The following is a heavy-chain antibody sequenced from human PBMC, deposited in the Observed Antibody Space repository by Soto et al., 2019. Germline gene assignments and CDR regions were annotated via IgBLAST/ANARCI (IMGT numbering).Heavy chain of an antibody. J-gene: IGHJ2*01. D-gene: IGHD4-17*01. CDR2: ISDDGSNK. V-gene: IGHV3-30-3*01. CDR1: GFTVNIYA. Sequence: QVQLVESGGGVVQPGRSLRLSCAASGFTVNIYAIHWVRQAPGKGLEGVAVISDDGSNKYYADSVKGRFTISRDNSKNPVFLQMNSLQADDTAVYYCAGDGRYGDYDYWYFDLWGRGTLVTVSS. CDR3: AGDGRYGDYDYWYFDL.